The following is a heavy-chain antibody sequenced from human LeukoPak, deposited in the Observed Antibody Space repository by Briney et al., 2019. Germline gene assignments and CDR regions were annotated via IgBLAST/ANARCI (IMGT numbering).Heavy chain of an antibody. CDR3: AKDRYASGSGDAFDI. CDR1: GFTFDDYA. J-gene: IGHJ3*02. D-gene: IGHD3-10*01. Sequence: GGSLRLSCAASGFTFDDYAMHWVRQAPGKGLEWVSGISWNSCSIAYADSVKGRFTISRDNAKNSLYLQMNSLRPEDTAFYYCAKDRYASGSGDAFDIWGQGTMVTVSS. V-gene: IGHV3-9*01. CDR2: ISWNSCSI.